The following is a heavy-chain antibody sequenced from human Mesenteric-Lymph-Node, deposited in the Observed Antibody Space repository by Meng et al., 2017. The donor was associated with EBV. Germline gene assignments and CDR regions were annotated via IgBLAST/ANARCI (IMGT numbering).Heavy chain of an antibody. D-gene: IGHD6-13*01. J-gene: IGHJ4*02. CDR1: GGSIGSANY. CDR2: IYYSGNT. CDR3: ARVTYSGSRYPSVFDY. Sequence: QPQLEESGPGLVKPSQTLSLTCTGSGGSIGSANYWSWIRQPPGKGLEWIGYIYYSGNTYYNPSLESRVTISIDTSKSQVSLKLTSVTAADTVVYYCARVTYSGSRYPSVFDYWGQGNLVTVSS. V-gene: IGHV4-30-4*01.